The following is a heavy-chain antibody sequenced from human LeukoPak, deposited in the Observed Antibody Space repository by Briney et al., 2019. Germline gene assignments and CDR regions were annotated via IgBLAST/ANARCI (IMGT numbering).Heavy chain of an antibody. Sequence: GGTLRLSCAASGFTFTTYGMSWVRQAPGKGREWVSGISGSGVITYYADSVKGRFTISRDNAKNSLYLQLNRLRAEDTAVYYCERSLVVGATYPYHWGEGTLVTVSS. CDR3: ERSLVVGATYPYH. V-gene: IGHV3-23*01. D-gene: IGHD1-26*01. J-gene: IGHJ5*02. CDR2: ISGSGVIT. CDR1: GFTFTTYG.